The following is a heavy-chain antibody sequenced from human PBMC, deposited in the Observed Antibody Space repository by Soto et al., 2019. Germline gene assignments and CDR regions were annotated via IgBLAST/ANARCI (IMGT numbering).Heavy chain of an antibody. J-gene: IGHJ4*02. Sequence: QVLLVQSGAEVKKPGASVKVACKASGYTFTNYGISWVRQAPGQGLEWLGWISTYNGDRDFAQKVQGGVTMTTDTSTTTAYMELRSLRSNDTAVYYCARSRAGGTWEQYPSFYFDYWGQGALVTVSS. CDR2: ISTYNGDR. V-gene: IGHV1-18*01. CDR1: GYTFTNYG. D-gene: IGHD1-26*01. CDR3: ARSRAGGTWEQYPSFYFDY.